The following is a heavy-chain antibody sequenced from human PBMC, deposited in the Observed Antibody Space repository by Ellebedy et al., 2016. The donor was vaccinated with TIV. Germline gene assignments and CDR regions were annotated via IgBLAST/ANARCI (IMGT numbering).Heavy chain of an antibody. CDR2: IYQDGSEK. J-gene: IGHJ5*01. CDR1: GFTFSTYA. CDR3: ARRGSYGDYAVHVNSWFDS. D-gene: IGHD4-17*01. V-gene: IGHV3-7*01. Sequence: PGGSLRLSCAASGFTFSTYAMHWARQAPGKGLEWVANIYQDGSEKYYVDSVEGRFTISRDNANNILYLQMKSLRAEDTAVYYCARRGSYGDYAVHVNSWFDSWGQGTPVTVAP.